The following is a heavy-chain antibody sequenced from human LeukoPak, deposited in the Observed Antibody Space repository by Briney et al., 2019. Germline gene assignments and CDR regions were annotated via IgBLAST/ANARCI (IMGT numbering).Heavy chain of an antibody. V-gene: IGHV3-9*01. J-gene: IGHJ4*02. D-gene: IGHD3-22*01. CDR2: ISWNSGSI. CDR1: GFTFDDYA. Sequence: PGRSLRLSCAASGFTFDDYAMHWVRQAPGNGLEWVSGISWNSGSIGYADSVKGRFTISRDNAKNSLYLQMNSLRAEDTALYYCAKDSYYDSSGLPDYWGQGTLVTVSS. CDR3: AKDSYYDSSGLPDY.